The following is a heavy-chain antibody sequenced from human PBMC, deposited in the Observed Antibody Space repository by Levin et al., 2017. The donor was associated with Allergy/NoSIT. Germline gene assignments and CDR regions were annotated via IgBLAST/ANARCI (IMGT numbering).Heavy chain of an antibody. D-gene: IGHD6-19*01. V-gene: IGHV3-30*18. CDR2: ISYDGSNK. J-gene: IGHJ4*02. CDR3: AKVIPEWLATAGFDY. CDR1: GFTFSSYG. Sequence: LSLTCAASGFTFSSYGMHWVRQAPGKGLEWVAVISYDGSNKNYADSVKGRFTISRDNSKNTLYLQMNSLRAEDTAVYYCAKVIPEWLATAGFDYWGQGTLVTVSS.